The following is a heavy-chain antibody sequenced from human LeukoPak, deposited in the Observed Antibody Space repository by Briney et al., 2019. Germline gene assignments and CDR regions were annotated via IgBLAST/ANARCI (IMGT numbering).Heavy chain of an antibody. D-gene: IGHD3-3*01. Sequence: PGGSLRLSCAASGFTFSSYAMNWVRQAPEKGLEWVSAISSSGGSTYYADSVKGRFTISRDNSKNTLYLQMNSLRAEDTAVYYCAKPPVFWSGYPDQHFDYWGQGTLVTVSS. V-gene: IGHV3-23*01. CDR1: GFTFSSYA. CDR3: AKPPVFWSGYPDQHFDY. CDR2: ISSSGGST. J-gene: IGHJ4*02.